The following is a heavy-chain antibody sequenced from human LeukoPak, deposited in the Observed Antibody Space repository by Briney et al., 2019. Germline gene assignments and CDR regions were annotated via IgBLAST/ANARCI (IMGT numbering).Heavy chain of an antibody. D-gene: IGHD4-23*01. CDR1: GFTVSSNY. V-gene: IGHV3-74*01. J-gene: IGHJ4*02. CDR2: IGGDGSNT. CDR3: ARGGRHDYDGRPPDF. Sequence: GGSLRLSCAASGFTVSSNYMSWVRQAPGKGLVWVSRIGGDGSNTNFADSVRGRFAISRDNAKNTLYLQMNSLRAEDTAVYYCARGGRHDYDGRPPDFWGQGTLVTVSS.